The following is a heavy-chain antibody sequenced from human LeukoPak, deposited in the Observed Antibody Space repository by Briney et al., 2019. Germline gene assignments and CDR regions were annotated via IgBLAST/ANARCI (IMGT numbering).Heavy chain of an antibody. CDR3: AKAAGFMARGVISDY. J-gene: IGHJ4*02. CDR1: GFTFSNYG. V-gene: IGHV3-23*01. CDR2: ISGSSSST. Sequence: GGSLRLSCAASGFTFSNYGMSWVRQAPGMGLEWVSAISGSSSSTYYADSVKGRFTISRDNSKNTLYLQMNSLRAEDTAVYYCAKAAGFMARGVISDYWGQGTLVTVSS. D-gene: IGHD3-10*01.